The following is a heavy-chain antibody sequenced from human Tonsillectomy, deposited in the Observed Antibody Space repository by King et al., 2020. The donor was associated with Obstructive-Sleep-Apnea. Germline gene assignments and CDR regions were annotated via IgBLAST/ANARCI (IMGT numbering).Heavy chain of an antibody. CDR2: INHSGST. V-gene: IGHV4-4*02. CDR1: GGSISSGNW. Sequence: VQLQESGPGLVKPSGTLSLTCAVSGGSISSGNWWSLVLQPPGKGLEWIGEINHSGSTRYNPSLKSRVTISVDNAKNQISLKLSAVTAADTAVYYCARETVDTAMVSFDYWGQGILVTVSS. J-gene: IGHJ4*02. D-gene: IGHD5-18*01. CDR3: ARETVDTAMVSFDY.